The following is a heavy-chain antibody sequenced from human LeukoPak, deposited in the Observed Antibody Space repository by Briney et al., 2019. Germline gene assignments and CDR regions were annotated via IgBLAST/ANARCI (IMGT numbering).Heavy chain of an antibody. CDR1: GGSISSSYYY. J-gene: IGHJ4*02. Sequence: SETLSLTCTVSGGSISSSYYYWGWIRQPPGKGLEWIGSIYYSGSTYYNPSLKSRVTISVDTSKNQFSLKLSSVTAADTAVYYCARHVAKKPRRPYYYDSSGYSHFDYWGQGTLVTVSS. CDR3: ARHVAKKPRRPYYYDSSGYSHFDY. V-gene: IGHV4-39*01. D-gene: IGHD3-22*01. CDR2: IYYSGST.